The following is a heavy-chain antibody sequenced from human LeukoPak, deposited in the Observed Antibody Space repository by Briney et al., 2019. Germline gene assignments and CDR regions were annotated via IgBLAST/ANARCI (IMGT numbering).Heavy chain of an antibody. V-gene: IGHV3-72*01. CDR2: IRNKAKSYTT. Sequence: GGSLRLSCVASGITFSDHYMDWVRQAPGKGLEWVGRIRNKAKSYTTDYAASVKGRFTISRDDSKNSGYLQMNILKTEDTAVYYCVPHSRRGPDYWGHGTLVTVSS. J-gene: IGHJ4*01. D-gene: IGHD2/OR15-2a*01. CDR3: VPHSRRGPDY. CDR1: GITFSDHY.